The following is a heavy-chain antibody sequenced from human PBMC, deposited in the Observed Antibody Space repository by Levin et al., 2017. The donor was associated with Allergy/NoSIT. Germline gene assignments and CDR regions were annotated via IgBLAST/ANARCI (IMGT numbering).Heavy chain of an antibody. J-gene: IGHJ6*02. CDR3: ARGDQYYYGSGNELRAYYYGMDV. D-gene: IGHD3-10*01. CDR1: GGTFSSYA. Sequence: KISCKASGGTFSSYAISWVRQAPGQGLEWMGGIIPIFGTANYAQKFQGRVTITADKSTSTAYMELSSLRSEDTAVYYCARGDQYYYGSGNELRAYYYGMDVWGQGTTVTVSS. CDR2: IIPIFGTA. V-gene: IGHV1-69*06.